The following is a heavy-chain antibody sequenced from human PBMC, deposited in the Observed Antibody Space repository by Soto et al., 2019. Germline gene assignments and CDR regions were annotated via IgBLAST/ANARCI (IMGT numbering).Heavy chain of an antibody. J-gene: IGHJ4*02. Sequence: ASVKVSCKASGYTFTSCGISWVRQAPGQGLEWMGWISAYNGNTNYAQKLQGRVTMTTDTSTSTAYMELRSLRSDDTAVYYCARDPSHYYDSSGYSGNFDYWGQGTLVTVSS. V-gene: IGHV1-18*04. CDR2: ISAYNGNT. D-gene: IGHD3-22*01. CDR3: ARDPSHYYDSSGYSGNFDY. CDR1: GYTFTSCG.